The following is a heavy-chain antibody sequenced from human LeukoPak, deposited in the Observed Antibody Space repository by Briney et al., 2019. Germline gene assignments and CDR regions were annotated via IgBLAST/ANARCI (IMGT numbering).Heavy chain of an antibody. CDR1: GFSFSRYG. V-gene: IGHV3-48*04. CDR2: IRSSDSTT. Sequence: GGSLNLSCQASGFSFSRYGMKWVRQPPGKGLEWLSYIRSSDSTTYYADSVKGRFTISRDNAKNSLYLQMDSLRVEDTAVYYCAKRADSSAHSFDYWGQGTLVTVSS. CDR3: AKRADSSAHSFDY. D-gene: IGHD3-22*01. J-gene: IGHJ4*02.